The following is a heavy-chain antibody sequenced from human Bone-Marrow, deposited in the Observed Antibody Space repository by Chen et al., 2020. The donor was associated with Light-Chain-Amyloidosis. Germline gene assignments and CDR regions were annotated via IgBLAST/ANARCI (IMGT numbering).Heavy chain of an antibody. Sequence: VPLVESGGGLVKPGGSLRLSCAASGFTFSSYGMHWVRQAPGKGLEWVAFIRYDGSNKYYADSVKGRFTISRDNSKNTLYLQMNSLRAEDTAVYYCAKEPSRHMVRGEPELDYWGQGTPVTVSS. J-gene: IGHJ4*02. CDR2: IRYDGSNK. D-gene: IGHD3-10*01. V-gene: IGHV3-30*02. CDR1: GFTFSSYG. CDR3: AKEPSRHMVRGEPELDY.